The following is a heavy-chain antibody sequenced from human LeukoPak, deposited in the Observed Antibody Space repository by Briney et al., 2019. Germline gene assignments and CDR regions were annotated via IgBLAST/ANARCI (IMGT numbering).Heavy chain of an antibody. CDR2: ISEDGSDK. D-gene: IGHD3-10*01. CDR3: AKGDTYCYGGIPNPLFDY. Sequence: GGCLRLSCVASGFTLSSYGMHWVRQAPGKGMEGAAVISEDGSDKYYAASRKGRFTISTDNSKNTLYLQMNRLRAEDTSVYYCAKGDTYCYGGIPNPLFDYWGQGTLVTVSS. CDR1: GFTLSSYG. J-gene: IGHJ4*02. V-gene: IGHV3-30*18.